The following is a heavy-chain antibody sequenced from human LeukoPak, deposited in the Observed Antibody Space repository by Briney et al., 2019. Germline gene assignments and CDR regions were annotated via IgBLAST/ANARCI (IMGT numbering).Heavy chain of an antibody. D-gene: IGHD7-27*01. CDR2: IYHSGST. J-gene: IGHJ4*02. Sequence: SETLSLTCAVSGYSISSGYYWGWIRQPPGKGLEWIGSIYHSGSTYYNPSLKSRVTISVDTSKNQFSLKLSSVTAADTAVYYCARSLGTIYRGDYWGQGTLVTVS. CDR3: ARSLGTIYRGDY. V-gene: IGHV4-38-2*01. CDR1: GYSISSGYY.